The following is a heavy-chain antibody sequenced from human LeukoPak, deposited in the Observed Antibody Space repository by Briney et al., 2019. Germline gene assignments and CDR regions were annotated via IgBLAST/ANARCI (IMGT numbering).Heavy chain of an antibody. V-gene: IGHV3-48*03. CDR3: ASRPPHGVYVAFDY. CDR2: ISSSGSTI. CDR1: GFTFRNYE. J-gene: IGHJ4*02. D-gene: IGHD5/OR15-5a*01. Sequence: PGGSLRLSCAASGFTFRNYEMNWVRQPPGKGLEWLSYISSSGSTIYYADSLKGRFTISRDNAKNSLYLQMDSLRAEDTAVYYCASRPPHGVYVAFDYWGQGTLVTVSS.